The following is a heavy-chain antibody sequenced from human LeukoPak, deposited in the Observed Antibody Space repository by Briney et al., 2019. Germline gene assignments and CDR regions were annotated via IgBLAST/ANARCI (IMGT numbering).Heavy chain of an antibody. J-gene: IGHJ5*02. CDR2: IWYDGSNK. CDR3: ARDQGGSGSDWFDP. D-gene: IGHD3-10*01. CDR1: GFTFSSYG. Sequence: GGSLRLSCAASGFTFSSYGMHWVRQAPGKGLEWVAVIWYDGSNKYYADSVKGRFTISRDNSKSTLYLQMNSLRAEDTAVYYCARDQGGSGSDWFDPWGQGTLVTVSS. V-gene: IGHV3-33*01.